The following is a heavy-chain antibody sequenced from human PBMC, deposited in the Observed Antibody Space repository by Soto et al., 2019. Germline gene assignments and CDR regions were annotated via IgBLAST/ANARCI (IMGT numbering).Heavy chain of an antibody. CDR1: CGSISSYY. Sequence: SETLSLPCTVSCGSISSYYWSWIRQPPGKGLEWIGYIYYSGSTNYNPSLKSRVTISVDTSKNQFSLKLSSVTAADTAVYYCARVGYCSGGSCYRAGWFDPWGQGTLVTVSS. CDR2: IYYSGST. V-gene: IGHV4-59*01. CDR3: ARVGYCSGGSCYRAGWFDP. D-gene: IGHD2-15*01. J-gene: IGHJ5*02.